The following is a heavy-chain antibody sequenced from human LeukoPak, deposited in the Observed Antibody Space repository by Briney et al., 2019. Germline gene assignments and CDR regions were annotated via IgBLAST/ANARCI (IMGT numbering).Heavy chain of an antibody. D-gene: IGHD3-10*01. CDR2: SANGINT. Sequence: ETSETLSLTCTVSGGSISSYYWSWVRQAPGKGLHWLSASANGINTYYADSVKGRFTISRDNSKNTLYLHMHSLRADDTALYYCAKDLHGAFDYWGQGILVTVSS. J-gene: IGHJ4*02. CDR3: AKDLHGAFDY. V-gene: IGHV3-53*01. CDR1: GGSISSYY.